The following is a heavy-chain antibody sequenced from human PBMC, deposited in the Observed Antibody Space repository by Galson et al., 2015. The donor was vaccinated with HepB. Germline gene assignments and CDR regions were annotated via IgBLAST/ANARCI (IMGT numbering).Heavy chain of an antibody. V-gene: IGHV4-61*01. CDR1: GGSVSSGSYY. J-gene: IGHJ4*02. CDR3: ARAPHYYDSSGYPPDY. D-gene: IGHD3-22*01. Sequence: SETLSLTCTVSGGSVSSGSYYWSWIRQPPGKGLEWIGYIYYSGSTNYNPSLKSRVTISAGTSKNQFSLKLSSVTAADTAVYYCARAPHYYDSSGYPPDYWGQGTLVTVSS. CDR2: IYYSGST.